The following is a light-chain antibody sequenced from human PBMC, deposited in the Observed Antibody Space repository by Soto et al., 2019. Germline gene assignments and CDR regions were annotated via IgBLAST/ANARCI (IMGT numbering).Light chain of an antibody. J-gene: IGLJ3*02. CDR2: EVS. CDR1: GSDVGGYNY. CDR3: SSYTSSSTPNWV. V-gene: IGLV2-14*01. Sequence: QSVLTQPASVSGSHGQSITISCTGTGSDVGGYNYVSWYQQHPGKAPKLMIYEVSNRPSGVSNRFSGSKSGNTASLTISGLQAEDEADYYCSSYTSSSTPNWVFGGGTKLTV.